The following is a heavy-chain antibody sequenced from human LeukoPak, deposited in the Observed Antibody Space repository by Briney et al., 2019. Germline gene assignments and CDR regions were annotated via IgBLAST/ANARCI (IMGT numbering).Heavy chain of an antibody. V-gene: IGHV3-23*01. CDR1: GFTFSSYA. CDR2: ISGSGGST. J-gene: IGHJ4*02. CDR3: AKPSYYYGSGDY. Sequence: GGSLRLSCAASGFTFSSYAMSWVRRAPGKGLEWVSAISGSGGSTYYADSVKGRFTISRDNSKNTLYLQMNSLRAEDTAVYYCAKPSYYYGSGDYWGQGTLVTVSS. D-gene: IGHD3-10*01.